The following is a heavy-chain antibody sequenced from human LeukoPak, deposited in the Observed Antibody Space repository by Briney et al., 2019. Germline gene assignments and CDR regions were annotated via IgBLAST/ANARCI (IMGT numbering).Heavy chain of an antibody. CDR1: VFTFSHYA. V-gene: IGHV3-30*18. CDR3: AKGGYYERPWYFDY. Sequence: PGRSLTLSCAASVFTFSHYAMHWLRQARGKGLEGLSVISFDGSNKFYADSVKGRFTISRDNSKNALYLQMNSLRAEDTAVYSCAKGGYYERPWYFDYWGQGTLVTVSS. CDR2: ISFDGSNK. D-gene: IGHD3-22*01. J-gene: IGHJ4*02.